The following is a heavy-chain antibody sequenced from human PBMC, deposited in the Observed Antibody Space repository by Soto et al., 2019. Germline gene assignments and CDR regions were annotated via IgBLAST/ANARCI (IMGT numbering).Heavy chain of an antibody. CDR3: AKDLTRQLAYLLDP. V-gene: IGHV1-8*01. J-gene: IGHJ5*02. CDR1: GYSFTGLD. Sequence: ASVKVSCKASGYSFTGLDINWVRQTTGQGLEWMGWMEPSSGRTGYAQKFQGRVTLTRDTSIATAYLTLTSLTSDDTALYYCAKDLTRQLAYLLDPWGQGTQVPVSP. CDR2: MEPSSGRT. D-gene: IGHD6-6*01.